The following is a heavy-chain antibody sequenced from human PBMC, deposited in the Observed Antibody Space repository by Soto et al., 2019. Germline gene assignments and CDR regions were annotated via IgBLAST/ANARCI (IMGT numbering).Heavy chain of an antibody. Sequence: SVKVSCKASGDTFKNCVISWVRQAPGQGLEWMGGIIPLFGTTDFAQRFQGRLTITTDESTTTAYMELSRLRSEDMATYYCAAELGFGKLSVVWGQGTTVTVSS. D-gene: IGHD3-10*01. CDR3: AAELGFGKLSVV. CDR2: IIPLFGTT. V-gene: IGHV1-69*05. J-gene: IGHJ6*02. CDR1: GDTFKNCV.